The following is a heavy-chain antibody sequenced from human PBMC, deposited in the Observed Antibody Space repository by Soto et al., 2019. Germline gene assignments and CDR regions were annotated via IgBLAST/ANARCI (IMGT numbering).Heavy chain of an antibody. D-gene: IGHD6-6*01. J-gene: IGHJ6*02. CDR3: ARHRGSSSSFMYV. CDR2: IDPSDSYT. Sequence: GESLKISCKGSGYRFTSYWISWVRQMPGKGLEWVGRIDPSDSYTNYSPSFQGHVTISTDKSISTAYLQWSSLKASDTAIYYCARHRGSSSSFMYVWGQGTTVTVSS. V-gene: IGHV5-10-1*01. CDR1: GYRFTSYW.